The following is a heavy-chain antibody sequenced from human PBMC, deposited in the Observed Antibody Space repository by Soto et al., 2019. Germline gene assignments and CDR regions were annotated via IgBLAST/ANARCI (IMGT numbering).Heavy chain of an antibody. J-gene: IGHJ5*02. CDR2: FYSSGSI. D-gene: IGHD6-19*01. CDR1: GYSITAGGYY. V-gene: IGHV4-31*03. CDR3: ARMYSSGSGWFHP. Sequence: SETLSLTCFVSGYSITAGGYYWSWIRHHPWKGLEWIGSFYSSGSIIYNPSLRRRVSISGDTSSNQFSMSLTSVTAADTARYYCARMYSSGSGWFHPWGQGXLVTVYS.